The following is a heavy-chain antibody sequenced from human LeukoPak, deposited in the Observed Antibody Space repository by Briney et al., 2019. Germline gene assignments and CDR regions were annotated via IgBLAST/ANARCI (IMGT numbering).Heavy chain of an antibody. CDR2: IWYDGSNK. Sequence: GGPLRLSCAASGFTFSSYGMHWVRQAPGKGLEWVAVIWYDGSNKYYADSVKGRFTISRDNSKNTLYLQMNSLRAEDTAVYYCARDEYYDSSGYLDYWGQGTLVTVSS. J-gene: IGHJ4*02. CDR1: GFTFSSYG. D-gene: IGHD3-22*01. V-gene: IGHV3-33*01. CDR3: ARDEYYDSSGYLDY.